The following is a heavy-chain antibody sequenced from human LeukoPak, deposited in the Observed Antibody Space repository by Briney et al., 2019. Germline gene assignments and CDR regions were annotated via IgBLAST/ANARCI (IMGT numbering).Heavy chain of an antibody. V-gene: IGHV3-30*18. J-gene: IGHJ4*02. CDR3: AKGKTSGYSYGPSDY. CDR1: GFTFSSYG. D-gene: IGHD5-18*01. CDR2: ISYDGSNK. Sequence: GGSLRLSCAASGFTFSSYGMHWVRQAPGKGLEWVAVISYDGSNKYYADSVKGRFTISRDNSKNTLYLRMNSLRAEDTAVYYCAKGKTSGYSYGPSDYWGQGTLVTVSS.